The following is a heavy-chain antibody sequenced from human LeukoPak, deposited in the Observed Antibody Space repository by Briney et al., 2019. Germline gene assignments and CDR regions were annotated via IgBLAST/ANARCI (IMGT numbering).Heavy chain of an antibody. V-gene: IGHV1-2*02. Sequence: ASVKVSCKASGYTFTGYYMHWVRQAPGQGLEWMGWINPNSGGTNYAQKFQGRVTMTRDTSISTAYMELSRLRSDDAAVYYCSVWFGELLEDGPFDYWGQGTLVTVSS. CDR3: SVWFGELLEDGPFDY. CDR2: INPNSGGT. D-gene: IGHD3-10*01. J-gene: IGHJ4*02. CDR1: GYTFTGYY.